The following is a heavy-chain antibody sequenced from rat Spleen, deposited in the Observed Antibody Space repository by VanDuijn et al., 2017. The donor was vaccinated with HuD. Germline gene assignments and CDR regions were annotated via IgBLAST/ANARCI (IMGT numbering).Heavy chain of an antibody. D-gene: IGHD4-3*01. V-gene: IGHV5-31*01. CDR2: ITNTGDST. CDR1: GFTFNNYW. CDR3: VREAFGVDY. Sequence: EVQLVESGGGLVQPGRSLKLSCVASGFTFNNYWMSWIRQAPGKGLEWVASITNTGDSTYYLDSVKGRFTISRNNAKTTLYLQMSSLRSEDTAIYYCVREAFGVDYWGQGVMVTVSS. J-gene: IGHJ2*01.